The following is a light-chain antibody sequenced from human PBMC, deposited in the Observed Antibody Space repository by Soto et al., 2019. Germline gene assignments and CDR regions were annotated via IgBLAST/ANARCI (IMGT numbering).Light chain of an antibody. Sequence: DIQMTQSPSSLSPSVGDRVTITCRASQGIYNYLAWYQQKPGKVPKLLIYAASTLLSGVPSRFSGRGSGTDFTLTISSLQPEDVATYYCQKYDSVPFTFGPGTTVDIK. CDR2: AAS. V-gene: IGKV1-27*01. CDR3: QKYDSVPFT. CDR1: QGIYNY. J-gene: IGKJ3*01.